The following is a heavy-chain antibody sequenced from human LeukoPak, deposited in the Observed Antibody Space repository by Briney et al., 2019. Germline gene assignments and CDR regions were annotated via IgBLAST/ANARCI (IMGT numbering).Heavy chain of an antibody. J-gene: IGHJ6*02. Sequence: PGGSLRLSCAASGFTFTSFSMNWVRQAPGRGLEWLSYVSSITGAIYYADSVKGRFTISKDNARNSLYLQMNSQRDEDTAVYYCARSGKPYGLDVWGQGTTVTVSS. D-gene: IGHD3-10*01. CDR2: VSSITGAI. V-gene: IGHV3-48*02. CDR1: GFTFTSFS. CDR3: ARSGKPYGLDV.